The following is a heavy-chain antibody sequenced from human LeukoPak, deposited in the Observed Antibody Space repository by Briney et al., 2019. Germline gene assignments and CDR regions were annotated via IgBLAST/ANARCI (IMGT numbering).Heavy chain of an antibody. V-gene: IGHV4-59*01. CDR1: GGSFSGYY. J-gene: IGHJ4*02. CDR3: ARYSSGWYFDY. Sequence: PSETLSLTCAVYGGSFSGYYWSWIRQPPGKGLEWIGYIYYSGSTNYNPSLKSRVTISVDTSKNQFSLKLSSVTAAGTAVYYCARYSSGWYFDYWGQGTLVTVSS. CDR2: IYYSGST. D-gene: IGHD6-19*01.